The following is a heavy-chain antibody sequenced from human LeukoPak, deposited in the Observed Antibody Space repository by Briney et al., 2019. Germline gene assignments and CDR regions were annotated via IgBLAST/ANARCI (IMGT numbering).Heavy chain of an antibody. CDR2: IRTDGVTT. V-gene: IGHV3-23*01. CDR3: ARGIDY. J-gene: IGHJ4*02. CDR1: GFIFSHHG. Sequence: GGSLRLSCAASGFIFSHHGMNWVRQAPGKGLEWVSGIRTDGVTTYYADSVKGRFIISRDNSKNTVYLQMNSLSAEDAAVYYRARGIDYWGRGTLVTVSS.